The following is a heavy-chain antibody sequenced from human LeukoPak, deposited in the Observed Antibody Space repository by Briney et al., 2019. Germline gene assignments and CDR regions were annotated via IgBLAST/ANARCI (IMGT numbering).Heavy chain of an antibody. Sequence: SETLSLTCTVSGGSISSSPYYWGWIRQPPGKGLEWIGSIYYSGTTHYNPSLKSRVTISIDTSKNQFSLKLSSVTAADTAVYYCARDHSTYGSSPTDYWGQGTLLTVSS. CDR3: ARDHSTYGSSPTDY. CDR2: IYYSGTT. CDR1: GGSISSSPYY. J-gene: IGHJ4*02. D-gene: IGHD3-10*01. V-gene: IGHV4-39*07.